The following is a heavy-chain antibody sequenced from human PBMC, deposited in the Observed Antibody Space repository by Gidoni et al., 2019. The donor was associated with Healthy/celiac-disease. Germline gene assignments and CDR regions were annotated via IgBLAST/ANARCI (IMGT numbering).Heavy chain of an antibody. D-gene: IGHD1-7*01. CDR1: GSTFSSYA. CDR2: ISGSGGST. J-gene: IGHJ4*02. CDR3: AITGTSSRTFDY. Sequence: EVQLVESGGGLVQPGGSLRLSCAASGSTFSSYAMSWVRQAPGKGLEWVSAISGSGGSTYYADSVKGRFTISRDNSKNTLYLQMNSLRAEDTAVYYCAITGTSSRTFDYWGQGTLVTVSS. V-gene: IGHV3-23*04.